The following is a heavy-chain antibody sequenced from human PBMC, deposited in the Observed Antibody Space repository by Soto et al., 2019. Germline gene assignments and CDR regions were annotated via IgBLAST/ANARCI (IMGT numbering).Heavy chain of an antibody. Sequence: QITLKESGPPLVKPTQTLTLTCTFSGFSLSTSGVGVGWIRQPPGKALEWLALIYWDDDKRHSPSLRSRLTITKDTSKNQVVLTMTNMDPVDTATYYCAHIAYVWGSYRNGYFDYWGQGTLVTVSS. V-gene: IGHV2-5*02. D-gene: IGHD3-16*02. CDR2: IYWDDDK. CDR1: GFSLSTSGVG. J-gene: IGHJ4*02. CDR3: AHIAYVWGSYRNGYFDY.